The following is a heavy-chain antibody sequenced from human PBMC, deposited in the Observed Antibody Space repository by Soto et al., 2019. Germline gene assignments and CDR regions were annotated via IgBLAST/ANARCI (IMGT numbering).Heavy chain of an antibody. V-gene: IGHV3-30*03. CDR1: GFTFSSYG. J-gene: IGHJ4*02. D-gene: IGHD3-22*01. CDR3: VGGYYFGDY. Sequence: QVQLVESGGGVVQPGRSLRLSCAASGFTFSSYGMHWVRQAPGKGLQWVAVISYDGSNKYYADSVKGRFTISRDTSKNTLYLQMNSLRAEDTAVYYCVGGYYFGDYWGQGTLVTVSS. CDR2: ISYDGSNK.